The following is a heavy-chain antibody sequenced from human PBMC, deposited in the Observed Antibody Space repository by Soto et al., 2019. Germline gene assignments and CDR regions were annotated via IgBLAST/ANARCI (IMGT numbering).Heavy chain of an antibody. Sequence: NAWMNWVRQAPGKGLEWVGRIKSKTDGGTTDYAAPVKGRFTISRDDSKNTLYLQMNSLKTEDTAVYYCTTGYYDSSGYLPRLFDYWGQGTLVTVSS. CDR3: TTGYYDSSGYLPRLFDY. V-gene: IGHV3-15*07. CDR2: IKSKTDGGTT. J-gene: IGHJ4*02. D-gene: IGHD3-22*01. CDR1: NAW.